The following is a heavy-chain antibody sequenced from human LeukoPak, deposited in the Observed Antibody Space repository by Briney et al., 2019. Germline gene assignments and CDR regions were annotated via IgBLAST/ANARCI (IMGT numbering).Heavy chain of an antibody. CDR2: ISSNSHFI. V-gene: IGHV3-21*01. J-gene: IGHJ4*02. CDR1: GFSFNTYS. Sequence: GGSLRLSCAASGFSFNTYSMNWVRRAPGMGLEFVSSISSNSHFIYYADSMKGRFTVSRDNANNLLYLQMNSLRADDTAVYYCTTMNFPYCSTSSCFLEYWGQGTLVTVSS. CDR3: TTMNFPYCSTSSCFLEY. D-gene: IGHD2/OR15-2a*01.